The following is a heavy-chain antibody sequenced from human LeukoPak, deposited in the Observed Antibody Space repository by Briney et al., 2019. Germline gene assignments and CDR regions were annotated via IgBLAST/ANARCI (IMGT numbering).Heavy chain of an antibody. CDR3: ARDTRLWFGELFQDAFDI. CDR1: GYTFTGYY. V-gene: IGHV1-2*02. J-gene: IGHJ3*02. CDR2: INPNSGGT. D-gene: IGHD3-10*01. Sequence: ASVTVSCKASGYTFTGYYMHWVRQAPGQGLEWMGWINPNSGGTNYAQKFQGRVTMTRDTSFSTAYMELSRLRSDDTAVYYCARDTRLWFGELFQDAFDIWGQGTRVTVSS.